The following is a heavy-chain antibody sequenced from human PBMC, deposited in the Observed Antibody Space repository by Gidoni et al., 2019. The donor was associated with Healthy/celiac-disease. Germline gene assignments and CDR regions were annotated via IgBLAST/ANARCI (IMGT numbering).Heavy chain of an antibody. V-gene: IGHV4-59*08. CDR3: ARRGYSSGWYFDY. J-gene: IGHJ4*02. Sequence: QVQLQESGPGLVKPSETPSLTCTVSGGSISSYYWSWIRQPPGKGLEWIGYIYYSGSTNYNPSLKSRVTISVDTSKNQFSLKLSSVTAADTAVYYCARRGYSSGWYFDYWGQGTLVTVSS. CDR1: GGSISSYY. CDR2: IYYSGST. D-gene: IGHD6-19*01.